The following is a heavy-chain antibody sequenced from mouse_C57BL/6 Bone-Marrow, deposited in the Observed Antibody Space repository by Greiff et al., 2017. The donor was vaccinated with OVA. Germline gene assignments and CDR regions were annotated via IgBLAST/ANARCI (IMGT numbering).Heavy chain of an antibody. Sequence: EVKLVESGPELVKPGASVKISCKASGYSFTGYYMNWVKQSPEKSLEWIGEINPSTGGTTYNQKFKAKATLTVDNSSSTAYMQLKSLTSEDSAVYYCASYDYGYYYAMDYWGQGTSVTVSS. CDR2: INPSTGGT. CDR1: GYSFTGYY. V-gene: IGHV1-42*01. D-gene: IGHD2-4*01. J-gene: IGHJ4*01. CDR3: ASYDYGYYYAMDY.